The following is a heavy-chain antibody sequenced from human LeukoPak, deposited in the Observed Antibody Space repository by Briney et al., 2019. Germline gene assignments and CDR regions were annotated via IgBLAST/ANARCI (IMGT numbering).Heavy chain of an antibody. D-gene: IGHD2-2*01. CDR3: ARDVRARPIVVVPAATPYTYYYYGMDV. V-gene: IGHV4-31*03. CDR2: IYYSGST. Sequence: SETLSLTCTVSGGSISSGGYYWSWIRQHPGKGLEWIGYIYYSGSTYYNPSLKSRVTISVDTSKNQFSLKLSSVTAADTAVYYCARDVRARPIVVVPAATPYTYYYYGMDVWGQGTTVTVSS. J-gene: IGHJ6*02. CDR1: GGSISSGGYY.